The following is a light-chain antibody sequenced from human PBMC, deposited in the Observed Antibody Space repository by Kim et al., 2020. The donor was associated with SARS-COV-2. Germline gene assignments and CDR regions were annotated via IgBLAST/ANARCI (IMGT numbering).Light chain of an antibody. CDR2: DNN. CDR3: GTWDSSLRGWM. Sequence: QKVTISCSRSSSNFGNDYVSWYPQVPGTAPTLLSYDNNKRPSGIPDRFSGSKSGTSATLGITGLQTGDEADYYCGTWDSSLRGWMFGGGTQLTVL. CDR1: SSNFGNDY. V-gene: IGLV1-51*01. J-gene: IGLJ3*02.